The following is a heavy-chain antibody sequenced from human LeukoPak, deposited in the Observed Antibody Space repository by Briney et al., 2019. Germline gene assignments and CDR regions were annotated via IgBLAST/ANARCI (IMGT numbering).Heavy chain of an antibody. CDR3: ARDRFTVTTDYYYYYYMDV. Sequence: SETLSLTCTVSGDSISSYYWSWIRQPAGKGLEWIGRIYTSGSTNYNPSLKSRVTMSVDTSKNQFSLKLSSVTAADTAVYYCARDRFTVTTDYYYYYYMDVWGKGTTVTVSS. CDR2: IYTSGST. J-gene: IGHJ6*03. D-gene: IGHD4-11*01. V-gene: IGHV4-4*07. CDR1: GDSISSYY.